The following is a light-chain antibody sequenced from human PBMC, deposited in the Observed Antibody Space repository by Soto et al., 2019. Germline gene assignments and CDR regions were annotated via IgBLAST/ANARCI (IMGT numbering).Light chain of an antibody. V-gene: IGLV2-14*01. Sequence: XSVLTQPASVSGSPGQSITISCTGTSSDVGGYNYVSWYQQHPGKAPKFMIYDVSNRPSGVSTRFSGSKSGNTASLTISGLQAEDEADYYCNSYTTSNTRQIVFGTGTKVTVL. CDR1: SSDVGGYNY. J-gene: IGLJ1*01. CDR2: DVS. CDR3: NSYTTSNTRQIV.